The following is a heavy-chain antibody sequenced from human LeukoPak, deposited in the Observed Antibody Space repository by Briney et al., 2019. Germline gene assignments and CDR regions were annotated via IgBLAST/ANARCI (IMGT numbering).Heavy chain of an antibody. CDR3: VKDGGYHGSGSSYYFDY. CDR1: GFXFSXYA. CDR2: ISSNGGST. Sequence: GGSLRLSCSASGFXFSXYAXXXVXXAXXXXXEXVSAISSNGGSTYYADSVKGRFTISRDNSKTTLYLQMSSLRAEDTAVYYCVKDGGYHGSGSSYYFDYWGQGTLVTVSS. V-gene: IGHV3-64D*06. J-gene: IGHJ4*02. D-gene: IGHD3-10*01.